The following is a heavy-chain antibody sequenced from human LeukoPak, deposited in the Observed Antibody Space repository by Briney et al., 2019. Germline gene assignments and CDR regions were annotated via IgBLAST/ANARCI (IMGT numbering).Heavy chain of an antibody. Sequence: SETLSLTCTVSGGSISSYYWSWVRQPPGKGLEWIVDIYYSGSNNYNASLKSRVTISVDTSTIQFSLKLSSVTAADTAVYYCARSSGYSGYPLSYWGQGTLVTVSS. J-gene: IGHJ4*02. D-gene: IGHD5-12*01. CDR3: ARSSGYSGYPLSY. CDR1: GGSISSYY. CDR2: IYYSGSN. V-gene: IGHV4-59*01.